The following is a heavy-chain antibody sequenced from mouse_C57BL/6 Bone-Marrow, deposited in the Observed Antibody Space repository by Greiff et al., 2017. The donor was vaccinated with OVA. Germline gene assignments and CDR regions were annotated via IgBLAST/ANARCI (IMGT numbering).Heavy chain of an antibody. V-gene: IGHV1-80*01. Sequence: QVQLQQSGAELVKPGASVKISCKASGYAFSSYWMNWVKQRPGKGLEWIGQIYPGDGDTNYNGKFKGKATLTADKSSSTAYMQLSSLTSEDSAVYFCARPQTAQATRTSMDYWGQGTSVTVSS. CDR2: IYPGDGDT. D-gene: IGHD3-2*02. J-gene: IGHJ4*01. CDR1: GYAFSSYW. CDR3: ARPQTAQATRTSMDY.